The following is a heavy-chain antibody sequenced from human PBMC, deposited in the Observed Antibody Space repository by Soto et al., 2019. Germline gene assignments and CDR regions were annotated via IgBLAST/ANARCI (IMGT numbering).Heavy chain of an antibody. Sequence: QVQLQESGPGLVKPSDTLSLTCTVSGGSISSYYWRWIRHPPGKGLEWIGYIYYSGSTNYNPSLKSRVSISVDTSKNQFSLKLSSVTAADTAVYYCARSDGRYWGQGTLVTVSS. V-gene: IGHV4-59*01. CDR1: GGSISSYY. J-gene: IGHJ4*02. CDR2: IYYSGST. CDR3: ARSDGRY.